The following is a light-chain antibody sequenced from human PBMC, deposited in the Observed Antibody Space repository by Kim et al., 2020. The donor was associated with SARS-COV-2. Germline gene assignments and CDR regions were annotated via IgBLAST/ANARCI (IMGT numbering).Light chain of an antibody. Sequence: ATINCKSSHSVLYRSNNTNYLAWYQQKPGQPPKLLVYWASTRESGVPDRFSGSGSGTDFTLTISSLQAEDVAVYYCQQYYTTPPTFGGGTKVDIK. CDR1: HSVLYRSNNTNY. J-gene: IGKJ4*01. CDR2: WAS. CDR3: QQYYTTPPT. V-gene: IGKV4-1*01.